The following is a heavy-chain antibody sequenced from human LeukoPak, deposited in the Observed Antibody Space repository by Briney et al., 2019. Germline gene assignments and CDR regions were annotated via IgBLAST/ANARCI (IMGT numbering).Heavy chain of an antibody. V-gene: IGHV4-34*01. CDR3: ARDRKGMDV. CDR1: GGSFSGYY. Sequence: SETLSLTCAVYGGSFSGYYWSWIRQPPGKGLEWIGEINHSGSTNYNPSLKSRLTISVDASKNQFSLKLSSVTAADTAMYYCARDRKGMDVWGQGTTVTVSS. D-gene: IGHD1-14*01. CDR2: INHSGST. J-gene: IGHJ6*02.